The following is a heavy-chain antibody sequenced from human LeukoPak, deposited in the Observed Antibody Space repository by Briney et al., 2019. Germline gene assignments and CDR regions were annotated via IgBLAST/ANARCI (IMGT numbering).Heavy chain of an antibody. D-gene: IGHD5-12*01. CDR2: INPNSGAT. V-gene: IGHV1-2*02. J-gene: IGHJ4*02. CDR3: SRGSALNRAYSGYDPPFHY. Sequence: ASVKVSCKASRYTFSDYYTHWVRQAPGQGLEWMGCINPNSGATGYAQKFQGRVTMTRDTSISTADMELNSLRSDDTAMYYCSRGSALNRAYSGYDPPFHYWGQGTLVAVSS. CDR1: RYTFSDYY.